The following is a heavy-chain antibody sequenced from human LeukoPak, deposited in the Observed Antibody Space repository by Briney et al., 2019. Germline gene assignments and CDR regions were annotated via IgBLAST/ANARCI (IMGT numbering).Heavy chain of an antibody. D-gene: IGHD2-2*01. J-gene: IGHJ4*02. V-gene: IGHV1-2*02. CDR3: ARTKPPCTSCLLLDY. Sequence: ASVKVSCKASGYTFTGYYIHWLRQAPGQGLEWMGWINPNSGGTNYAQKFQGLVTMSRDTSITTVYTELNRLVSDDTAVYYCARTKPPCTSCLLLDYWGQGTLVTVSS. CDR2: INPNSGGT. CDR1: GYTFTGYY.